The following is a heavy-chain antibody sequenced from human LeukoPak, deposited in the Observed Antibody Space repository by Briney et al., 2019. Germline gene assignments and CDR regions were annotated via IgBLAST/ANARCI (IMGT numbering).Heavy chain of an antibody. Sequence: GGSLRLSCAASGFTFSSYGMSWVRQAPGKGLEWVSAISGSGGSTYYADSVKGRFTISRDNSKNTLYLQMNSLRAEDAAVYYCAKAPVTSCRGAYCYPFDYWGQGTLVTVSS. J-gene: IGHJ4*02. D-gene: IGHD2-21*01. V-gene: IGHV3-23*01. CDR1: GFTFSSYG. CDR2: ISGSGGST. CDR3: AKAPVTSCRGAYCYPFDY.